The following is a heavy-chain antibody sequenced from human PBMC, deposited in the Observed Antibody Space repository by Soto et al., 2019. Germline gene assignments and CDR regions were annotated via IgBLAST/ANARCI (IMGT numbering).Heavy chain of an antibody. CDR2: MNPNSGNT. V-gene: IGHV1-8*01. CDR1: GYTFTSYD. J-gene: IGHJ4*02. Sequence: ASVKVSCKASGYTFTSYDINWVRQATGQGLEWMGWMNPNSGNTGYAQRFQGRVTMTRNTSISTAYMELSSLRSEDTAVYYCARGGIVVVPAASSSFDYWGQGTLVTVSS. D-gene: IGHD2-2*01. CDR3: ARGGIVVVPAASSSFDY.